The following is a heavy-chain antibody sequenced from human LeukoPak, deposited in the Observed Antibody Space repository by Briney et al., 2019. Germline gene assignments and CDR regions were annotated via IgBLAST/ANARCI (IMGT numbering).Heavy chain of an antibody. CDR2: INHSGST. CDR1: GVFFSGYY. D-gene: IGHD3-22*01. Sequence: PAETLSLTCAVYGVFFSGYYWSWIRQPPGKGLEWIGEINHSGSTNYNPSLKSGVPISVDTSKNQFSLKLSSVTAADTAVYYCARGANYYDSSGYHYYYYYYMDVWGKGTTVTVSS. V-gene: IGHV4-34*01. CDR3: ARGANYYDSSGYHYYYYYYMDV. J-gene: IGHJ6*03.